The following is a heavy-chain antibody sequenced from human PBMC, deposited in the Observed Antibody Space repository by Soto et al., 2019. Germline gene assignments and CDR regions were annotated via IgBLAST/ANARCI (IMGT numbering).Heavy chain of an antibody. J-gene: IGHJ6*02. V-gene: IGHV4-59*01. CDR2: MYNTGST. D-gene: IGHD2-21*02. CDR3: ARDLWGYCGTDCYPLDV. CDR1: GGSISSYY. Sequence: SETLFLTCTVSGGSISSYYWSWIRQPPGKGLEWIGYMYNTGSTIYNPSLKSRVTISVDTSKNQFSLKLNSVTAADTAVYYCARDLWGYCGTDCYPLDVWGQGTTVTVSS.